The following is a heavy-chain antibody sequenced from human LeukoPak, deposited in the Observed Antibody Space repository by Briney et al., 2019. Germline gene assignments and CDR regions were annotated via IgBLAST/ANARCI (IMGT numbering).Heavy chain of an antibody. CDR1: GFTFSSYG. V-gene: IGHV3-30*02. CDR3: AKDRTYGSGSYPTPADY. Sequence: GGSLRLSCAASGFTFSSYGMHWVRQAPGKGLEGVAFIRYDGSNKYYADSVKGRFTISRDNSKHTLYLQMNSLRAEDTAVYYCAKDRTYGSGSYPTPADYWGQGTLVTVSS. J-gene: IGHJ4*02. D-gene: IGHD3-10*01. CDR2: IRYDGSNK.